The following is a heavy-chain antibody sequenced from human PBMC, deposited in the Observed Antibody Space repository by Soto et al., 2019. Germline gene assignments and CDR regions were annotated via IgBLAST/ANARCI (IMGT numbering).Heavy chain of an antibody. CDR2: IVLGSGNT. D-gene: IGHD6-19*01. Sequence: SVKVSCKASGFTFSSSAVQWVRQARGQGLGWIGWIVLGSGNTNYAQKFQERVTITRDMSTSTAYMEVRSLTFEDTAVYYCATRIGNIGWYWLDTWGQGTLVTVSS. J-gene: IGHJ5*02. CDR1: GFTFSSSA. CDR3: ATRIGNIGWYWLDT. V-gene: IGHV1-58*01.